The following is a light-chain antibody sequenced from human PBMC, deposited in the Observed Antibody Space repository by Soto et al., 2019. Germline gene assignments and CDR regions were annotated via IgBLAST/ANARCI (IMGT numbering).Light chain of an antibody. Sequence: DIQMTQSPSTLSASIGDRFAATCRANETIESWLAWYQQKPGQAPRLLIYDASNLQSGVPSRFSGSGSGTEFTLTITTVRPDDFATYYCQQYNTFSPWSFGQGTKVDIK. CDR2: DAS. J-gene: IGKJ1*01. CDR3: QQYNTFSPWS. CDR1: ETIESW. V-gene: IGKV1-5*01.